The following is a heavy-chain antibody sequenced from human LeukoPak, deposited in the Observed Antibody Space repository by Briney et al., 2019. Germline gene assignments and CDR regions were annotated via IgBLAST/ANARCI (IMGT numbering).Heavy chain of an antibody. V-gene: IGHV1-2*02. J-gene: IGHJ4*02. CDR2: INPNSGGT. Sequence: GASVKVSCKASGYTFTGYYMHWVRQAPGQGLERMGWINPNSGGTNYAQKFQGRVTMTRDTSISTAYMELSRLRSDDTAVYYCAREGGIVGATFFDYWGQGTLVTVSS. CDR1: GYTFTGYY. D-gene: IGHD1-26*01. CDR3: AREGGIVGATFFDY.